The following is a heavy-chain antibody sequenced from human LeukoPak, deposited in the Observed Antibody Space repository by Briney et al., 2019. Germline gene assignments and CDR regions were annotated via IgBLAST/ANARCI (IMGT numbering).Heavy chain of an antibody. J-gene: IGHJ5*02. V-gene: IGHV3-74*01. CDR2: INTDGSSV. CDR1: GFIFSSYG. Sequence: PGGSLRLSCAASGFIFSSYGMHWVRQAPGKGLVWVSRINTDGSSVRYADSVKGRFTISRDNAKNTLYLQMDSLRAEDTAVYFCAREGGSRAVAGTGNWFDPWGQGTLVTVSS. D-gene: IGHD6-19*01. CDR3: AREGGSRAVAGTGNWFDP.